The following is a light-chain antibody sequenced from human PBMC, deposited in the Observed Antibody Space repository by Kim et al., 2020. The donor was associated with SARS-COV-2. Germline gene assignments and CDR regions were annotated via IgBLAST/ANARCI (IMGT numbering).Light chain of an antibody. J-gene: IGKJ5*01. CDR2: WAS. CDR3: QQYYSTPAIT. CDR1: QTILYTSNNKNY. Sequence: TVNCKSSQTILYTSNNKNYLAWYQQKPGQPAKLLIYWASTRHSGVPDRFSGSGSGTDFTLTISSVQAEDVAIYYCQQYYSTPAITFAQGTRLEIK. V-gene: IGKV4-1*01.